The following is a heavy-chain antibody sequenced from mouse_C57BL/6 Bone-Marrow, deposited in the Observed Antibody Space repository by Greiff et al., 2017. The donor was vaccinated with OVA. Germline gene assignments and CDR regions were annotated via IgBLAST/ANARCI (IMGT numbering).Heavy chain of an antibody. J-gene: IGHJ3*01. D-gene: IGHD2-4*01. Sequence: QVQLQQPGAELVKPGASVKLSCKASGYTFTGYWMQWVKQRPGQGLEWIGEIDPSDSYTNYNQKFKGKATLTVDTSSSTAYMQLSSLTSEDSAVYYCARSEGYYDYSWFAYWGQGTLVTVSA. CDR3: ARSEGYYDYSWFAY. V-gene: IGHV1-50*01. CDR1: GYTFTGYW. CDR2: IDPSDSYT.